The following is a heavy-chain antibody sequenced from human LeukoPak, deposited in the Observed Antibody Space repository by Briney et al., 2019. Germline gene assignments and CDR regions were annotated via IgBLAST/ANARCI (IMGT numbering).Heavy chain of an antibody. V-gene: IGHV3-74*01. J-gene: IGHJ5*02. CDR2: IYVDGRTT. Sequence: GGSLRLSCVASGFTFSNYWMHWVRQPPGKGLVWVSRIYVDGRTTNYADSVKGRFTISRDNAKSTVYLEMNSLSVEDTATYYCIRDFRSADLWGQGTLVTVTS. CDR3: IRDFRSADL. CDR1: GFTFSNYW.